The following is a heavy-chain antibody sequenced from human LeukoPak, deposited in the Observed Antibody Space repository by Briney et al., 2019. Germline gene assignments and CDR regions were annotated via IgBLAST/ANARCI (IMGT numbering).Heavy chain of an antibody. J-gene: IGHJ6*03. D-gene: IGHD5-18*01. CDR2: IYYSGST. CDR3: ARSRIQLWYYYYYYMDV. CDR1: GGSISSHY. V-gene: IGHV4-59*11. Sequence: SETLSLTCTVSGGSISSHYWSWIRQPPGKGLEWSGYIYYSGSTNYNPSLKSRVTISVDTSKNQFSLKLSSVTAADTAVYYCARSRIQLWYYYYYYMDVWGQGTLVTVSS.